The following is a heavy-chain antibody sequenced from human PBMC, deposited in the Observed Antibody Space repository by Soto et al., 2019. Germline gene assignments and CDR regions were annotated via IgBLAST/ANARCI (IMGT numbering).Heavy chain of an antibody. CDR2: ISSSGSTI. V-gene: IGHV3-48*03. CDR3: ARMGLAITMVNIFDY. Sequence: GGSLRLSCAASGFTFSSYEMNWVRQAPGKGLEWVSYISSSGSTIYYADSVKGRFTISRDNAKNSLYLQMNSLRAEDTAVYYCARMGLAITMVNIFDYWGQGTMVTVSS. D-gene: IGHD3-10*01. J-gene: IGHJ4*02. CDR1: GFTFSSYE.